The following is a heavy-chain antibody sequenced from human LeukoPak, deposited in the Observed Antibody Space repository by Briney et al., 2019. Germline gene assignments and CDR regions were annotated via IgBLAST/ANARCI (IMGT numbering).Heavy chain of an antibody. D-gene: IGHD6-13*01. CDR2: INHSGST. CDR1: GGSFSGYY. J-gene: IGHJ5*02. Sequence: PSETLSLTCAVYGGSFSGYYWSWIRQPPGKGLEWIGEINHSGSTNYNPSLKSRVTISVDTSKNQFSLKLSSVTAADTAVYYCARGGWYSRRLCWFDPWGQGTLVTVSS. V-gene: IGHV4-34*01. CDR3: ARGGWYSRRLCWFDP.